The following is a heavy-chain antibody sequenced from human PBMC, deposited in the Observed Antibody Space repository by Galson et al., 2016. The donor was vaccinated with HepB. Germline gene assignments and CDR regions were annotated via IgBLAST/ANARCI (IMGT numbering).Heavy chain of an antibody. V-gene: IGHV3-33*06. CDR2: IWYDGTRK. CDR1: GFTFRNFG. D-gene: IGHD3-3*01. Sequence: SLRLSCAASGFTFRNFGMHWVRQAPGKGLEWVAIIWYDGTRKYYKDPVKGRFTISRDNLRNTVYLEMNNLRAEDTAVYYCAKEVAGWSSYCQMASLGSWGQGTLVTVSS. CDR3: AKEVAGWSSYCQMASLGS. J-gene: IGHJ4*02.